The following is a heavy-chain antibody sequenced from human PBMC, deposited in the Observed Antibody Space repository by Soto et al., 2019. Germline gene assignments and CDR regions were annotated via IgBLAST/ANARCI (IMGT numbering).Heavy chain of an antibody. CDR1: GFSLSTSGVG. J-gene: IGHJ4*02. V-gene: IGHV2-5*02. CDR3: APRRGYGDPFDY. Sequence: QITLKESGPTLVKPTQTLTLTCTFSGFSLSTSGVGVGWIRQPPGKALEWLAVIYWDDDKRYSPSLKSRLTITKDTSKNQVVLTMTNMDPVDTATYYCAPRRGYGDPFDYWGQGTLVTVSS. CDR2: IYWDDDK. D-gene: IGHD4-17*01.